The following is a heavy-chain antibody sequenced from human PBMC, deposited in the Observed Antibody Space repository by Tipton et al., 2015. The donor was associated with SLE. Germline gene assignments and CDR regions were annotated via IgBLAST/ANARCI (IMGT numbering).Heavy chain of an antibody. CDR1: KFIFSDYY. CDR2: ISSSGKTI. D-gene: IGHD5-24*01. CDR3: ARVRPTVWNGYSGGMDV. V-gene: IGHV3-11*01. Sequence: SLRLSCAASKFIFSDYYMSWIRQAPGKGLECLSYISSSGKTIYYADSVRGRFTISRDNAKSSLYLEMSSLRAGDTAVYYCARVRPTVWNGYSGGMDVWGKGTTVTVSS. J-gene: IGHJ6*04.